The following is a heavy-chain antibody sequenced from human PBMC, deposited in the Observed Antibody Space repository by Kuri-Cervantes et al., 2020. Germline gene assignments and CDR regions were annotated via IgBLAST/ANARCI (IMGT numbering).Heavy chain of an antibody. D-gene: IGHD6-19*01. CDR1: GYSFTSYW. CDR3: ARHLGRSQGQGSDY. J-gene: IGHJ4*02. V-gene: IGHV5-51*01. Sequence: GGSLRLSCKGSGYSFTSYWIGWVRQMPGKGLEWMGIIYSGDSDSRYSPSFEGQVTISVDRSTSTAYLEWRSLKASDTAIYYCARHLGRSQGQGSDYWGQGTLVTVSS. CDR2: IYSGDSDS.